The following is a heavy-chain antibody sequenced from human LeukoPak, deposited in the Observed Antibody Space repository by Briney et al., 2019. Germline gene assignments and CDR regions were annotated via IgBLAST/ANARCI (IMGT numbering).Heavy chain of an antibody. CDR3: ARVYGGNSVDY. J-gene: IGHJ4*02. CDR2: IYPGDSDT. D-gene: IGHD4-23*01. CDR1: GYSFTTQW. Sequence: GESLKISCKGSGYSFTTQWTGWVRQVPGKGLEWMGIIYPGDSDTRYSPSFQGQVTLSADKSISTAYLQWSSLKASDTAMFYCARVYGGNSVDYWGQGTLVTVSS. V-gene: IGHV5-51*01.